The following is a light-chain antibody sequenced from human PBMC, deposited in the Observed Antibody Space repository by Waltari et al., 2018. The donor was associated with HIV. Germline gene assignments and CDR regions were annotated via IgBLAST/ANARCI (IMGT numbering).Light chain of an antibody. CDR3: LQTYSFTFT. Sequence: DIQMTQSPSSLSASIGDRAPITCRASQSINTYLSWYQPKPGKAPRLLIHTASSLHTGVPSRFSGSRSGTNFTLTISTLQPEDFATYYCLQTYSFTFTFGHGATLDIK. V-gene: IGKV1-39*01. CDR2: TAS. CDR1: QSINTY. J-gene: IGKJ2*01.